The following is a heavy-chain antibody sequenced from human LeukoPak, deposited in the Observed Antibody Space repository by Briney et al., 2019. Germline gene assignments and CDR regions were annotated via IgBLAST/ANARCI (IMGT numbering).Heavy chain of an antibody. CDR2: ISGSSSFK. V-gene: IGHV3-21*01. CDR3: ARGGSTSSSSHFHH. CDR1: GFTFSTYS. D-gene: IGHD6-6*01. Sequence: GGSLRLSCAASGFTFSTYSMNWVRQAPGKGLEWVSSISGSSSFKYYADSVKGRFTISRDNAKNSLYLQMNSLRAEDTAVYYCARGGSTSSSSHFHHWGQGTLVTVSS. J-gene: IGHJ1*01.